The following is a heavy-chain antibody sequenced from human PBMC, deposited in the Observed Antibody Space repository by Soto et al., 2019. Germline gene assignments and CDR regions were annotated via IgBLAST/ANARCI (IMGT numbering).Heavy chain of an antibody. CDR2: MHTRASYT. CDR1: AHSSTSYW. V-gene: IGHV5-10-1*01. CDR3: ARLPDILPGYSDYYYYYGMDV. J-gene: IGHJ6*02. Sequence: GHSLKISVKGSAHSSTSYWIRWVRQLLGIRLARMGPMHTRASYTHHIPSFPGHVPISPAKSIRTAYLQWSSLKASDTAMYYCARLPDILPGYSDYYYYYGMDVWGQGTTVTVS. D-gene: IGHD3-9*01.